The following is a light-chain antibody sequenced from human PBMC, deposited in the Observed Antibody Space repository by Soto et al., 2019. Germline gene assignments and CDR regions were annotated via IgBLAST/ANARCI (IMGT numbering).Light chain of an antibody. J-gene: IGKJ1*01. CDR2: KAS. V-gene: IGKV1-5*03. CDR3: QHYDSYSPTWT. Sequence: DIQMTQSPSTLSESVGDRVSITCRASQSIGDWLAWYQQKPGKDPKLLIYKASNLQSGVASRFSGSGSGTDFTLTIISLQPDDFATYYCQHYDSYSPTWTFGQGTKVDIK. CDR1: QSIGDW.